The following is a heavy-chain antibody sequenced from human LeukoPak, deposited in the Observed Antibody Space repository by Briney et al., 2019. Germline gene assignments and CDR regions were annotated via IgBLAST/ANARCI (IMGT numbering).Heavy chain of an antibody. CDR2: IYDTGSA. J-gene: IGHJ4*02. D-gene: IGHD3-10*01. V-gene: IGHV4-30-2*01. CDR1: GASISSGGYA. Sequence: PSETLSLTCTVSGASISSGGYAWNWIRQTPGTGLEWIGYIYDTGSAYYNPSLQSRVTLSVDRSKNQFSVKVTSVTAADTAVYYCARYFDGEFDYWGQGTLVTVSS. CDR3: ARYFDGEFDY.